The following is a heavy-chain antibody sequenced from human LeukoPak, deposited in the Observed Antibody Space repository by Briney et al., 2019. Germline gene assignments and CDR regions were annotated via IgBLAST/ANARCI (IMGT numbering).Heavy chain of an antibody. CDR2: ISSSSSYI. J-gene: IGHJ4*02. Sequence: GGSLRLSCAASGFTFSSYSMNWVRQAPGKGLEWVSSISSSSSYIYYADSVKGRFTISRDNAKNSLYLQMNSLRAEDTAVYYCARDHYDFWSGYYWFDYWGQGTLVTVSS. V-gene: IGHV3-21*01. CDR1: GFTFSSYS. CDR3: ARDHYDFWSGYYWFDY. D-gene: IGHD3-3*01.